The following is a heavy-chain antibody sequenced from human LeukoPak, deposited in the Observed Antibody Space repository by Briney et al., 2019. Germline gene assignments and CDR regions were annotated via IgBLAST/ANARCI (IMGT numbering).Heavy chain of an antibody. Sequence: PSETLSLTCAVYGGSFSGYYWSWIRQPPGKGLEWIGEINHSGSTNYNPSLKSRVTISVDTSKNQFSLKLSSVTAADTAVYYCARGRRITMVRGVRSYYFDYWGQGTLVTVSS. J-gene: IGHJ4*02. V-gene: IGHV4-34*01. D-gene: IGHD3-10*01. CDR1: GGSFSGYY. CDR2: INHSGST. CDR3: ARGRRITMVRGVRSYYFDY.